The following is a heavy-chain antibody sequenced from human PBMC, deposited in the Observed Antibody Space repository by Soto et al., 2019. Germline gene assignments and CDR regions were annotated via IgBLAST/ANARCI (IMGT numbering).Heavy chain of an antibody. CDR2: ISWNSDSL. D-gene: IGHD2-21*01. CDR3: AQGPWGVVSGGTPHLLN. J-gene: IGHJ1*01. Sequence: GGSLRLSCAASGFIFDDYAMYWVRQAPGKGLEWVSSISWNSDSLVYADSVKGRFAISRDNAKNSLHLQMNGLRVDDTALYYCAQGPWGVVSGGTPHLLNWGQGTLVTVSS. V-gene: IGHV3-9*01. CDR1: GFIFDDYA.